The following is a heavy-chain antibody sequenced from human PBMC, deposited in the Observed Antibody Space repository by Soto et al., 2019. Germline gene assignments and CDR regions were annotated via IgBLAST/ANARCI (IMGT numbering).Heavy chain of an antibody. V-gene: IGHV3-33*01. D-gene: IGHD2-15*01. CDR1: RFTFSSYG. CDR2: IWYDGSNK. Sequence: QVQLVESGGGMVQPGRSLRLSCAASRFTFSSYGMHWVRQAPGKGLEWVAVIWYDGSNKYSADSVKGRFTISRDNSKNTLYLQMNSLRVEDTAVYYCARDLSSGGTNACDVWGQGTVVTVSS. CDR3: ARDLSSGGTNACDV. J-gene: IGHJ3*01.